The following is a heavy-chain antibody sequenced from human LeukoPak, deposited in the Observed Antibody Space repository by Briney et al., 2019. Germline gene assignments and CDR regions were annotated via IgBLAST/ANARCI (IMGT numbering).Heavy chain of an antibody. J-gene: IGHJ6*03. CDR3: ARDYCSSTSCYTGGLYYYYYMDV. V-gene: IGHV1-2*02. CDR1: GYTFTGYY. Sequence: ASVKVSCKASGYTFTGYYMHWVRQAPGQGLEWMGWINPNSGGTNYAQKFQGRVTMTRDTSISTAYMELSRLRSDDTAVYYCARDYCSSTSCYTGGLYYYYYMDVWGKGTTVTVSS. D-gene: IGHD2-2*02. CDR2: INPNSGGT.